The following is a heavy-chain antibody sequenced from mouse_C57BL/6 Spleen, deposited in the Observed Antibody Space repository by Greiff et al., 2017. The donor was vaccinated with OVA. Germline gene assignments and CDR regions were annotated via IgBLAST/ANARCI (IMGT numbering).Heavy chain of an antibody. V-gene: IGHV1-42*01. J-gene: IGHJ2*01. CDR1: GYSFTGYY. D-gene: IGHD1-1*01. Sequence: EVQLQESGPELVKPGASVKISCKASGYSFTGYYMNWVKQSPEKSLEWIGEINPSTGGTTYNQKFKAKATLTVDKSSSTAYMQLKSLTSEDSAVYYCARKAPVVATPYYVDYWGQGTTLTVSS. CDR3: ARKAPVVATPYYVDY. CDR2: INPSTGGT.